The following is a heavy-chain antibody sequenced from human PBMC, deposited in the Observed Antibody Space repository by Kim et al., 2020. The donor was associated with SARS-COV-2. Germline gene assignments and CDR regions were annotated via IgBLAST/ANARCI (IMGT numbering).Heavy chain of an antibody. Sequence: GGSLRLSCAASGFTFSSYAMHWVRQAPGKGLEWVAVISYDGSNKYYADSVKGRFTISRDNSKNTLYLQMNSLRAEDTAVYYCAREYCSSTSCYYYYYYGMDVWGQGTTVTVSS. CDR1: GFTFSSYA. J-gene: IGHJ6*02. V-gene: IGHV3-30-3*01. D-gene: IGHD2-2*01. CDR3: AREYCSSTSCYYYYYYGMDV. CDR2: ISYDGSNK.